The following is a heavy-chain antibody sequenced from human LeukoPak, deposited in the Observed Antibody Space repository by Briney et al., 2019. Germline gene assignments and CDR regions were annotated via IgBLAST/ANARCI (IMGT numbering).Heavy chain of an antibody. CDR1: GGSISRGSYH. D-gene: IGHD2-21*01. V-gene: IGHV4-61*02. CDR2: FYTSGTP. CDR3: ARGGIPDY. Sequence: SETLSLTCTVSGGSISRGSYHWSWIRQPAGKGLEWIGRFYTSGTPIYNPSLKSRVTILVDTSRNQFSLKLTSATAADTAVYYCARGGIPDYWGQGTLVTVSS. J-gene: IGHJ4*02.